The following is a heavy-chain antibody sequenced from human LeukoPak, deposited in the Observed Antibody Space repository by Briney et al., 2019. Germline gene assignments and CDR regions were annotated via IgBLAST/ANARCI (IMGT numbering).Heavy chain of an antibody. CDR1: GGSFSGYS. V-gene: IGHV4-34*01. D-gene: IGHD6-19*01. CDR2: VYHSGGT. J-gene: IGHJ4*02. CDR3: ARDLGPMAVAGAEEYYFDY. Sequence: ETLSLTCAVYGGSFSGYSWSWIRQPPGKGLEWIGEVYHSGGTNYNPSLKSRVTISVDKSKNQFSLKLLSVTAADTAVYYCARDLGPMAVAGAEEYYFDYWGQGTLVTVSS.